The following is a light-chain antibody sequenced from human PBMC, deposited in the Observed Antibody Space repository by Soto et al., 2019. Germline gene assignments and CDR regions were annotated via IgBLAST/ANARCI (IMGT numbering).Light chain of an antibody. J-gene: IGKJ2*01. CDR3: QQYDNLPYT. V-gene: IGKV1-33*01. CDR1: QDISNY. CDR2: DAS. Sequence: DIQMTQSPSSLSASVGDRVTITCPASQDISNYLNWYQQKPGKAPKLLIYDASNLETGVPSRFSVSGSGTDFTFPISSLQPEDIATYYCQQYDNLPYTFGQGTKLEIK.